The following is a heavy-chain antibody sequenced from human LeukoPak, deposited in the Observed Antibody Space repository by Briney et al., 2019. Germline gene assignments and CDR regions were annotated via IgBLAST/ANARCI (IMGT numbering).Heavy chain of an antibody. CDR1: GFTFSIYG. V-gene: IGHV3-30*02. CDR3: ASGRGIAAEGSFDY. CDR2: IRYDGTNK. J-gene: IGHJ4*02. D-gene: IGHD6-13*01. Sequence: GGSLRLSCAASGFTFSIYGMHWVRQAPGKGLEWVAFIRYDGTNKYYADSVKGQFTISRDNSKNTLFLQMNSLRAEDTAVYYCASGRGIAAEGSFDYWGQGTLVTVSS.